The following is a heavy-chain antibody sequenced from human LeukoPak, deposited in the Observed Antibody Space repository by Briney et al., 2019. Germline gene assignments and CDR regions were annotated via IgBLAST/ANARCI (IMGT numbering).Heavy chain of an antibody. Sequence: SVTVSCKASGGTFSSYAISWVRQAPGQGLEWMGGIIPIFGTANYAQKFQGRVTITADESTSTAYMELSSLRSEDTAVYYCARLGRNDYVWGSYRYFNWGQGTLVTVSS. D-gene: IGHD3-16*02. CDR2: IIPIFGTA. CDR3: ARLGRNDYVWGSYRYFN. CDR1: GGTFSSYA. V-gene: IGHV1-69*13. J-gene: IGHJ4*02.